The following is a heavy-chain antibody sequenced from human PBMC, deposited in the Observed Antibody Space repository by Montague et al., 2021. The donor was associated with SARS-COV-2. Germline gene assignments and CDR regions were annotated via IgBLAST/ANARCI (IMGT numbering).Heavy chain of an antibody. CDR1: GGSISGYY. CDR2: IFVGAST. CDR3: ARGMAPEGRWFDS. D-gene: IGHD2-2*01. V-gene: IGHV4-4*07. J-gene: IGHJ5*01. Sequence: SETLSLTCSVPGGSISGYYWSWVRQAAGKRLEWIGRIFVGASTDYNPSLMSRFSLSGDKSKYQFSLKVTSVTAADTAIYYCARGMAPEGRWFDSWGHGMLVTVSS.